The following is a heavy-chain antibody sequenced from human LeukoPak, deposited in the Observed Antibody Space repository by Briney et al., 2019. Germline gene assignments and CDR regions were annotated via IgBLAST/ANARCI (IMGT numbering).Heavy chain of an antibody. J-gene: IGHJ4*02. CDR1: GGSFSGYY. D-gene: IGHD4-23*01. CDR2: INHSGST. V-gene: IGHV4-34*01. CDR3: ARGRRQKEGYGGNSGGQYFDY. Sequence: TSETLSLTCAVYGGSFSGYYWSWIRQPPGKGLEWIGEINHSGSTNYNPSLKSRVTISVDTSKNQFSLKLSSVTAADTAVYYCARGRRQKEGYGGNSGGQYFDYWGQGTLVTVSS.